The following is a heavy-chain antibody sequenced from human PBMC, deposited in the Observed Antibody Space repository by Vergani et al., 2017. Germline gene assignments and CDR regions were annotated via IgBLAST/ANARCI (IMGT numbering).Heavy chain of an antibody. CDR1: GFTFSSYA. Sequence: EVQLLESGGGLVQPGGSLRLSCAASGFTFSSYAMSWVRQAPGKGLEWVSAISGSGGSTYYADSVKGRFTISRDNSKNTLYLQMNSLKTEDTAVYYCTTDFYYDYVWGSYRFHDYWGQGTLVTVSS. CDR2: ISGSGGST. V-gene: IGHV3-23*01. CDR3: TTDFYYDYVWGSYRFHDY. J-gene: IGHJ4*02. D-gene: IGHD3-16*02.